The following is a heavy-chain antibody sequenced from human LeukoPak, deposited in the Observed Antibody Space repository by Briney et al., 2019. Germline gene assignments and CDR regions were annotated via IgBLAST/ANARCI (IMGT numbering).Heavy chain of an antibody. D-gene: IGHD2-15*01. V-gene: IGHV1-69*13. CDR1: GGTFSSYA. CDR2: IIPIFGTA. Sequence: SVKVSCKASGGTFSSYAISWVRQAPGQGLEWMGGIIPIFGTANYAQKFQGRVTITADESTSTAYMELSSLRSEDTAVYCCARDRGSGYCSGGSCYSTIFDYWGQGTLVTVSS. CDR3: ARDRGSGYCSGGSCYSTIFDY. J-gene: IGHJ4*02.